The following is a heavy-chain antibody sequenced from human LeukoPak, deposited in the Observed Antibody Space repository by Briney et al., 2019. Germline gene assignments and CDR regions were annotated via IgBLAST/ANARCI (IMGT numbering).Heavy chain of an antibody. V-gene: IGHV3-23*01. CDR3: AKRSYCSTASCFFDP. Sequence: GGSLRLSCAASGFTFSTYAMSWVRQAPGKGLEWVSTISGNGGSTYYADSVKGRFTISRDNSKDTLYLQMYSLIAEDAAIYYGAKRSYCSTASCFFDPWGQGTLVTVSS. CDR1: GFTFSTYA. J-gene: IGHJ5*02. D-gene: IGHD2-2*01. CDR2: ISGNGGST.